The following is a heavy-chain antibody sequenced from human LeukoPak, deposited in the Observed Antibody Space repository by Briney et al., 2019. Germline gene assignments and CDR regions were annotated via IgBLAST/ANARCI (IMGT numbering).Heavy chain of an antibody. CDR1: GGTFSSYA. V-gene: IGHV1-69*13. CDR2: IIPIFGTA. J-gene: IGHJ4*02. Sequence: GASVKVSCKASGGTFSSYAISWVGQAPGQGHKWMGGIIPIFGTANYAQKFQGRVTITADESTSTAYMELSSLRSEDTAVYYCARSRTSRGGYFDYWGQGTLVTVSS. D-gene: IGHD1-14*01. CDR3: ARSRTSRGGYFDY.